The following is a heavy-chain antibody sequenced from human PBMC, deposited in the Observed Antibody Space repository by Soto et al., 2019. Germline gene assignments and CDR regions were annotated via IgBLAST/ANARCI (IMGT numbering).Heavy chain of an antibody. J-gene: IGHJ6*02. CDR3: ARAGRIRQLGDYYYGMDV. V-gene: IGHV1-69*06. D-gene: IGHD6-6*01. CDR2: IIPIFGTA. CDR1: GVTFSSYA. Sequence: SVKVSCKASGVTFSSYAISWVRQAPGQGLEWMGGIIPIFGTANYAQKFQGRVTITADKSTSTAYMELSSLRSEDTAVYYCARAGRIRQLGDYYYGMDVWGQGTTVTVS.